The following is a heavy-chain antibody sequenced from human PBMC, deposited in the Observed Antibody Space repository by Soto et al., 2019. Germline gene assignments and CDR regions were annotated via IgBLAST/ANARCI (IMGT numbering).Heavy chain of an antibody. CDR2: ISYDGSNK. Sequence: GGSLRLSCAASGFTFSSYAMHWVRQAPGKGLEWVAVISYDGSNKYYADSVKGRFTISRDNSKNTLYLQMNSLRAEDTAVYYCAREWGFTMVRGVITNDAFDIWGQGTMVTVSS. CDR3: AREWGFTMVRGVITNDAFDI. J-gene: IGHJ3*02. CDR1: GFTFSSYA. D-gene: IGHD3-10*01. V-gene: IGHV3-30-3*01.